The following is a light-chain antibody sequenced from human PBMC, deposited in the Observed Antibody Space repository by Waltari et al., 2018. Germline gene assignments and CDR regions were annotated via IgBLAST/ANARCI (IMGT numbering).Light chain of an antibody. CDR3: QQYDAVPYS. J-gene: IGKJ2*03. V-gene: IGKV1-33*01. CDR1: QAIHNY. Sequence: DIQMTQSPSSLSASLGDRIIITCRASQAIHNYLTWYQQKPGKAPKPLIFSASSVETGIPSRFSGGRSGTHYTLTINSLQPEDFATYYCQQYDAVPYSFGQGTKVEIK. CDR2: SAS.